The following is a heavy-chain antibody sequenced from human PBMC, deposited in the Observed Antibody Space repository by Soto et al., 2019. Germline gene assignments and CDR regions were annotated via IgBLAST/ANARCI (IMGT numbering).Heavy chain of an antibody. D-gene: IGHD6-19*01. CDR1: GYTFTSYX. J-gene: IGHJ6*02. Sequence: QVQLVQSGAEVKKPGASVKXSCKASGYTFTSYXIXXXXXXXXQGLEWMGWMNPNSGNTGYAQKFQGRVTMTRNTSISTAYMELSSLRSEDTAVYYCARQWLVRDYYYGMDVWGQGTTVTVSS. CDR3: ARQWLVRDYYYGMDV. V-gene: IGHV1-8*01. CDR2: MNPNSGNT.